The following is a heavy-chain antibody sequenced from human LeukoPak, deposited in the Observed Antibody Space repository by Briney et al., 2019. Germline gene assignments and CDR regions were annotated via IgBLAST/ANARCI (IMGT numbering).Heavy chain of an antibody. CDR2: IQSSGNT. D-gene: IGHD3-3*01. V-gene: IGHV4-59*01. J-gene: IGHJ5*02. CDR1: GGSIISYY. CDR3: ARDVFGVTLGRFDP. Sequence: SETLSLTCTVPGGSIISYYWSWIRQPPGKGLEWIGYIQSSGNTNYNPSLKSLVTISVDTSKNQFSLKLTSVTAADTAVYYCARDVFGVTLGRFDPWGQGTLVTVSS.